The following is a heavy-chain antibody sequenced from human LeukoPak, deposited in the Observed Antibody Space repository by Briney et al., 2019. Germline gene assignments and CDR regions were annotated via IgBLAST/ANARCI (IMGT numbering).Heavy chain of an antibody. D-gene: IGHD2-15*01. Sequence: GASVKVSCKXSGGTFSSYAISWVRQAPGQGLEWMGRIIPIFGTANYAQKFQGRVTITTDESTSTAYMELSSLRSEDTAVYYCARDRMGAATPDAFDIWGQGTMVTVSS. CDR2: IIPIFGTA. CDR1: GGTFSSYA. J-gene: IGHJ3*02. V-gene: IGHV1-69*05. CDR3: ARDRMGAATPDAFDI.